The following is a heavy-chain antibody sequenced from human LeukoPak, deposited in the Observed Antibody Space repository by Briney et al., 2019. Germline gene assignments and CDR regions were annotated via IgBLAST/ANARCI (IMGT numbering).Heavy chain of an antibody. CDR2: INPYTGDT. Sequence: ASVKVSCKASGYTFTSYDIGWVRQAPGQGLEWMGWINPYTGDTNYAEAFKGRVTMTRDTSISTAYMELSSLRSDDTAVYFCARAFASNYYNSGDYWGQGTLVTVSS. CDR1: GYTFTSYD. J-gene: IGHJ4*02. CDR3: ARAFASNYYNSGDY. V-gene: IGHV1-2*02. D-gene: IGHD3-10*01.